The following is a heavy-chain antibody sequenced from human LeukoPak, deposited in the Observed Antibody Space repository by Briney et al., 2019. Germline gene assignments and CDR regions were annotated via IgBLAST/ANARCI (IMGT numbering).Heavy chain of an antibody. Sequence: PGGPLRLSCVASGFSLSTYDMYWVRQAPGKGLEYVSAITSNGGTTYYANSVKGRFTISRDNSKNTLYLQMGSLRAEDMAVYYCARGYCSSTSCTNDYWGQGTLVTVSS. CDR1: GFSLSTYD. J-gene: IGHJ4*02. V-gene: IGHV3-64*01. CDR3: ARGYCSSTSCTNDY. CDR2: ITSNGGTT. D-gene: IGHD2-2*01.